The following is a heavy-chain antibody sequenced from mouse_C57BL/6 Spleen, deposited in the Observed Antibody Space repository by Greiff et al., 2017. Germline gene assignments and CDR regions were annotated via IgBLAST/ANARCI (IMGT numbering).Heavy chain of an antibody. CDR3: ARTAYYSNYEFAY. CDR1: GYAFTNYL. J-gene: IGHJ3*01. V-gene: IGHV1-54*01. Sequence: QVQLKQSGAELVRPGTSVKVSCKASGYAFTNYLIEWVKQRPGQGLEWIGVINPGSGGTNYNEKFKGKATLTADKSSSTAYMQLSSLTSEDSAVYFCARTAYYSNYEFAYWGQGTLVTVSA. D-gene: IGHD2-5*01. CDR2: INPGSGGT.